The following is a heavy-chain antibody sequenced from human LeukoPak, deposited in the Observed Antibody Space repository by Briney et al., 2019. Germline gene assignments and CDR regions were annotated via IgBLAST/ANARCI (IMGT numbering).Heavy chain of an antibody. CDR1: GGSMSSFY. J-gene: IGHJ4*02. CDR3: AKLGSPRAF. V-gene: IGHV4-59*01. D-gene: IGHD3-16*01. Sequence: PSGTLSLTCSVSGGSMSSFYWSWIRQPPGKGLEWIGYVYYFGNTDYNPSLKSRVTISADTSKNQFSLNLRSVTAADTAVYYRAKLGSPRAFWGQGILVRVSS. CDR2: VYYFGNT.